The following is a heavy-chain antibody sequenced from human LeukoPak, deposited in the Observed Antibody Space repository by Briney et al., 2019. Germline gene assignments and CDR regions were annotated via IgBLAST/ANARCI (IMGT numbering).Heavy chain of an antibody. Sequence: KPSETLSPTRTFFCGSLSSYYLSLIRQPPRKGLEWVWYIYYSGSTNYNPSLKSRVTISVDTSKNQFSLKLTSVTAADTAVYYCARFNWKDSHSPKGLDYWGQGTLVTVSS. CDR3: ARFNWKDSHSPKGLDY. CDR2: IYYSGST. V-gene: IGHV4-59*01. D-gene: IGHD1-20*01. J-gene: IGHJ4*02. CDR1: CGSLSSYY.